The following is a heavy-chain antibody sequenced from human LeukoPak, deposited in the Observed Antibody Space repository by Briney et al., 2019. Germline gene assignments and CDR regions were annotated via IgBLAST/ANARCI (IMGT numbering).Heavy chain of an antibody. CDR1: GGSISCSNW. CDR2: IYHSGST. Sequence: TASETLSLTCAVSGGSISCSNWWSWVRQPPGKGLEWIGEIYHSGSTNYNPSLKSRVTISVDKSKNQFSLKLSSVTAADTAVYYCARDLTSDYGGNPGAFDIWGQGTMVTVSS. J-gene: IGHJ3*02. V-gene: IGHV4-4*02. D-gene: IGHD4-23*01. CDR3: ARDLTSDYGGNPGAFDI.